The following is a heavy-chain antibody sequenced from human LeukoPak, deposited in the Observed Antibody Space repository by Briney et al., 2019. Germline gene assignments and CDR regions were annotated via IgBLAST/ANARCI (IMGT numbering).Heavy chain of an antibody. CDR2: IKEDGSGK. CDR3: ARGGGHTW. CDR1: GFTFSSCW. Sequence: GGSLRLSCAASGFTFSSCWMSWVRQASGKGLEWVANIKEDGSGKNYVDSVKGRFTISRDNVKNSLYLQMNSLRVEDTAVYYCARGGGHTWWGQGTLVTVSS. V-gene: IGHV3-7*01. D-gene: IGHD2-15*01. J-gene: IGHJ4*02.